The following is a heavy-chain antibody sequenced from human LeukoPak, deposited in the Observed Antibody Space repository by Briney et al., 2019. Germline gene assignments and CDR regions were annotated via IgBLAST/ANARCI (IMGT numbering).Heavy chain of an antibody. D-gene: IGHD3-3*01. CDR3: ARAIFGRYYYMDV. J-gene: IGHJ6*03. V-gene: IGHV1-18*01. Sequence: ASVKVSCKASGGTFSSYAISWVRQAPGQGLEWMGWINPYSGNTDYAQNLQGRVTMTTDTSTSTAYMEVRSLRSDDTAVFYCARAIFGRYYYMDVWGKGTTVTVSS. CDR2: INPYSGNT. CDR1: GGTFSSYA.